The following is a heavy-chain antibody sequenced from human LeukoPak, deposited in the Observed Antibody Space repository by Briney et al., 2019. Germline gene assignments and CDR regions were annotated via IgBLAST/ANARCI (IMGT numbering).Heavy chain of an antibody. CDR3: ARVHPLSSGSYYDY. V-gene: IGHV1-18*04. J-gene: IGHJ4*02. D-gene: IGHD1-26*01. Sequence: ASVKVSCKASGYIFTNYGIIWVRQAPGQGLEWMGWISGYNGDTNYPQELQGRVTMTTDTSTSTAYMELRSLRSDDTAVYYCARVHPLSSGSYYDYWGQGTLVTVSS. CDR1: GYIFTNYG. CDR2: ISGYNGDT.